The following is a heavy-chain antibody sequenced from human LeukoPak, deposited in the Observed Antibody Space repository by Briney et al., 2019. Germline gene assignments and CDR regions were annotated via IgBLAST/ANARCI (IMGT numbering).Heavy chain of an antibody. CDR3: ARSPHILTGENFDY. Sequence: ASVKVSCKASGYTFTDYYMHWLRQAPGQGLEWMGWIIPKSGGTHYAQKFQGRVTMTRDTSISTAYMKLSRLRSDDTAVFYCARSPHILTGENFDYWGQGTLVTVSS. J-gene: IGHJ4*02. D-gene: IGHD3-9*01. CDR2: IIPKSGGT. CDR1: GYTFTDYY. V-gene: IGHV1-2*02.